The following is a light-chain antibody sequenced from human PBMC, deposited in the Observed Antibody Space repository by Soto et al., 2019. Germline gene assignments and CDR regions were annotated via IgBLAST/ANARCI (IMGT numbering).Light chain of an antibody. Sequence: EIVMTQSPDSLAVSLGERATINCKSSQSILYSSNNKNYLAWYQQKPGQTPKLLIYWASTRESGVPDRFSGSGSGTDFTLTISSLQAEDVAVYYCQQYYATPLTFGGGTKVEI. CDR2: WAS. V-gene: IGKV4-1*01. J-gene: IGKJ4*01. CDR1: QSILYSSNNKNY. CDR3: QQYYATPLT.